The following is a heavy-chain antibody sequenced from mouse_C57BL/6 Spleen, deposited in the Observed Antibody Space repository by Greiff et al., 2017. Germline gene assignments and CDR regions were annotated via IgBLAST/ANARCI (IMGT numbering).Heavy chain of an antibody. V-gene: IGHV1-53*01. CDR1: GYTFTSYW. Sequence: QVQLQQPGAELVRPGSSVKLSCKASGYTFTSYWMHWVKQRPGQGLEWIGNINPSNGGTNYNEKFKSKATLTVDKSASTAYMQLSSLTSEDSAVYYCATFITHAMYYWGQGTSVTVSS. J-gene: IGHJ4*01. D-gene: IGHD1-1*01. CDR3: ATFITHAMYY. CDR2: INPSNGGT.